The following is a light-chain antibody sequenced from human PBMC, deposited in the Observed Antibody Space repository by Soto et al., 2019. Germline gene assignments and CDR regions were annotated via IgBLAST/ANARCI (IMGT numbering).Light chain of an antibody. CDR1: QSVNSNY. Sequence: EIVLTQSPGTLSLSQGERATLSCRASQSVNSNYLAWYQRKPGQAPRLLIYGASNRATDIPYRFSASGSGTDFTLTITSLEVEDFAVYYCQQYDSTPPTFGQGTKVEVK. CDR3: QQYDSTPPT. V-gene: IGKV3-20*01. CDR2: GAS. J-gene: IGKJ1*01.